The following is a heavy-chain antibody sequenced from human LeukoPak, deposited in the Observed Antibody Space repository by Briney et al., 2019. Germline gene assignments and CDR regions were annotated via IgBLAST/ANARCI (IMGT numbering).Heavy chain of an antibody. J-gene: IGHJ4*02. D-gene: IGHD2-2*01. CDR1: GGSISSSSYY. CDR2: IYYSGST. Sequence: PSETLSLTCTVSGGSISSSSYYWGWIRQPPGKGLEWIGSIYYSGSTYYNPSLKSRVTISVDTSKNQFSLKLSSVTAADTAVYYCAREGRYCSSTSCSPGDYWGQGTLVTVSS. V-gene: IGHV4-39*07. CDR3: AREGRYCSSTSCSPGDY.